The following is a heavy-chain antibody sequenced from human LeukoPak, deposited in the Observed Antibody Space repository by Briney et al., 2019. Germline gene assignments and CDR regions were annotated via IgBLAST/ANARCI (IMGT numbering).Heavy chain of an antibody. V-gene: IGHV3-49*03. D-gene: IGHD3-22*01. CDR2: IRGKDFGGIT. J-gene: IGHJ4*02. CDR3: ARDHAFDTSGYYSVFFAGY. CDR1: GFTFGDYA. Sequence: PGGSLRLSCTTSGFTFGDYAMSWFRQAPGKGLEWVGFIRGKDFGGITEYAASVKGRFTISRDDSESIAYLQMDSLKIEDTAVYYCARDHAFDTSGYYSVFFAGYWSQGTLVTVSS.